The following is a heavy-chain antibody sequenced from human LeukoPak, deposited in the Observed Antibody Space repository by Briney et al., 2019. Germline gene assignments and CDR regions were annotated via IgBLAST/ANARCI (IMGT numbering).Heavy chain of an antibody. D-gene: IGHD1-26*01. Sequence: GASVKVSCKASGYTFTSYGISWARQAPGQGLEWMGWISAYNGNTNYAQKLQGRVTMTTDTSTSTAYMELRSLRSDDTAVYYCARVGLGGNYYYYGMDVWGQGTTVTVSS. CDR2: ISAYNGNT. V-gene: IGHV1-18*01. J-gene: IGHJ6*02. CDR1: GYTFTSYG. CDR3: ARVGLGGNYYYYGMDV.